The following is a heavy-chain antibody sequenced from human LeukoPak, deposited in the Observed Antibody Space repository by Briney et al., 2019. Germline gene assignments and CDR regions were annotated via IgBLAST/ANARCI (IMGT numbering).Heavy chain of an antibody. J-gene: IGHJ4*02. CDR3: ARSGYSSGWTGGFDY. Sequence: GGSLRLSCAASGFTVSSNYMSWVRQAPGKGLGWVSVIYSGGTTYYSDSVKGRFTISRDNSENTLYLQMNSLRPEDTAVYYCARSGYSSGWTGGFDYWGQGTLVTVSS. CDR2: IYSGGTT. D-gene: IGHD6-19*01. CDR1: GFTVSSNY. V-gene: IGHV3-53*01.